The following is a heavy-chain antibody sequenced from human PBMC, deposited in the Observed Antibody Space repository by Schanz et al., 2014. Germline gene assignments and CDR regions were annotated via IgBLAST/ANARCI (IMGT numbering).Heavy chain of an antibody. V-gene: IGHV1-46*03. CDR1: GYTFVSYS. CDR2: INPSGGGT. CDR3: AGAFDSSGYYFDY. Sequence: QVQLVQSGAEVKKPGASVKVSCKASGYTFVSYSMHWVRQAPGQGLEWMGIINPSGGGTSYALRFQDRVTVTRDTSRSTVYMELSCLRSEDTAVYYCAGAFDSSGYYFDYCGHGTLVNVSS. D-gene: IGHD3-22*01. J-gene: IGHJ4*01.